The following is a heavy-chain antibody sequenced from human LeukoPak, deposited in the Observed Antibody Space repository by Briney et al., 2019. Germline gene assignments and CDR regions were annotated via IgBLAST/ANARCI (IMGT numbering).Heavy chain of an antibody. CDR3: ARNIVAHDYDYFDY. D-gene: IGHD5-12*01. CDR2: INPNSGGT. V-gene: IGHV1-2*06. Sequence: AASVKVSCKASGYTFTGYYMHWVRQAPGQGLEWMGRINPNSGGTNYAQKFQGRVTITADESTSTAYMELSSLRSEDTAVYYCARNIVAHDYDYFDYWGQGTLVTVSS. CDR1: GYTFTGYY. J-gene: IGHJ4*02.